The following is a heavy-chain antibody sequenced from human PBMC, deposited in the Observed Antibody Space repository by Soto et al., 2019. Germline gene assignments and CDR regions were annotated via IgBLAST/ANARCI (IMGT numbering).Heavy chain of an antibody. CDR1: GYTFTSYA. D-gene: IGHD5-12*01. Sequence: QVQLVQSGAEVKKPGASVKVSCKASGYTFTSYAMHWVRQAPGQRLEWMGWINAGNGNTKYSQKFRGRVTITRDTSASTAYMELSSLRSEDTAVYYCARGHSGYATDYWGQGTLVTVSS. CDR3: ARGHSGYATDY. V-gene: IGHV1-3*01. CDR2: INAGNGNT. J-gene: IGHJ4*02.